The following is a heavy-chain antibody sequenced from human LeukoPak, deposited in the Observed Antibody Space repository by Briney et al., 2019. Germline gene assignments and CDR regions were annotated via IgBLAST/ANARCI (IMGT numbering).Heavy chain of an antibody. CDR2: ISGDGTDT. D-gene: IGHD1-26*01. Sequence: GGSLRLSCAASGLTFRNYAMTWVRQAPGKGLEWVSTISGDGTDTYYVDSVRGRFTISRDNSKNTLNLQMNSLRAEDTAAYYCAKGGHYSSFDYWGQGTLVTVSS. CDR1: GLTFRNYA. CDR3: AKGGHYSSFDY. V-gene: IGHV3-23*01. J-gene: IGHJ4*02.